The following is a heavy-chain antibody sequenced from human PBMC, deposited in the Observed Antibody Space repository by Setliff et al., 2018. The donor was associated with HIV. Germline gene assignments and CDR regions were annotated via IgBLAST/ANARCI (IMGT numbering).Heavy chain of an antibody. Sequence: ASVKVSCKASGYTFTDYYIHWVRQAPGQGLQWMGWVNPHDGGTYYAQILEGRVTMTRDTSTSTAYMELSRLRSDDTAVYYCARKSLTGAFDSWGQGNLVTVSS. CDR1: GYTFTDYY. CDR3: ARKSLTGAFDS. D-gene: IGHD7-27*01. CDR2: VNPHDGGT. V-gene: IGHV1-2*02. J-gene: IGHJ4*02.